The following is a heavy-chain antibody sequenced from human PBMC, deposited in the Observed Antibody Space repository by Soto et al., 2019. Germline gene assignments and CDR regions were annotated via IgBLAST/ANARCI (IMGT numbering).Heavy chain of an antibody. J-gene: IGHJ4*02. V-gene: IGHV3-72*01. CDR2: SRNKANSYTT. CDR3: ARQSPHSGTYFFDY. CDR1: GFTFSDHY. Sequence: GGSLRLSCAASGFTFSDHYMDWVRQAPGRGLEWVGRSRNKANSYTTEYAASVEGRSTISRDDSKNSLFLQMSSLKTEDTAVYFCARQSPHSGTYFFDYWGRGTLVTVSS. D-gene: IGHD1-26*01.